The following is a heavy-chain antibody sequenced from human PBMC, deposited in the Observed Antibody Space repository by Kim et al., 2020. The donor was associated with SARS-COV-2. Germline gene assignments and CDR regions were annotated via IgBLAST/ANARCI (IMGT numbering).Heavy chain of an antibody. Sequence: RFTISRDNSKNTLNLQMNSRRSEDTAVYYCARVQERRLQPRSYYYGMDVWGQGTTVTVSS. D-gene: IGHD6-25*01. CDR3: ARVQERRLQPRSYYYGMDV. J-gene: IGHJ6*02. V-gene: IGHV3-30*07.